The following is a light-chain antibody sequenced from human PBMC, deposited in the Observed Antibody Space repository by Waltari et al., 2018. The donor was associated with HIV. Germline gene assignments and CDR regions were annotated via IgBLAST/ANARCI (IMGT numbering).Light chain of an antibody. CDR3: QQYDNLPLT. Sequence: DIPITQSPSSLSAFVGDRVTITCQASQDISNYLNWYQQKPGKAPKLLIYDASNLETGVPSNFSGSGSGTDFTLTISSLQPEDFATYYCQQYDNLPLTFGGGTKVEIK. CDR2: DAS. J-gene: IGKJ4*01. CDR1: QDISNY. V-gene: IGKV1-33*01.